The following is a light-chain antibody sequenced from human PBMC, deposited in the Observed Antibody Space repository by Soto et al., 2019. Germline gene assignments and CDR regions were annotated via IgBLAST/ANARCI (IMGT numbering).Light chain of an antibody. V-gene: IGLV4-69*01. CDR3: QTWGTGTLV. CDR2: LHSDGGH. CDR1: SGHSSYA. Sequence: QHVLTQSPSASASLGASVKLTCTLSSGHSSYAIAWHQQQPEKGPRYLMKLHSDGGHTKGDGIPDRFSGSSSGTERYLTISSLQSEDEADYYCQTWGTGTLVFGGGTKVTVL. J-gene: IGLJ2*01.